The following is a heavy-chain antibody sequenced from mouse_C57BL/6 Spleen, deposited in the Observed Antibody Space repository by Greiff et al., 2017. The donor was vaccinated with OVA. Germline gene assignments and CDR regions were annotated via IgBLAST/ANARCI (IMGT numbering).Heavy chain of an antibody. CDR1: GYTFTDYY. J-gene: IGHJ3*01. CDR3: ARSHYGKD. V-gene: IGHV1-26*01. D-gene: IGHD2-1*01. CDR2: INPNNGGT. Sequence: EVQLQQSGPELVKPGASVKISCKASGYTFTDYYMNWVKQSHGKSLEWIGDINPNNGGTSYNQKFKGKATLTVDKSSSTAYMELRSLTSEDSAVYYCARSHYGKDWGQGTLVTVSA.